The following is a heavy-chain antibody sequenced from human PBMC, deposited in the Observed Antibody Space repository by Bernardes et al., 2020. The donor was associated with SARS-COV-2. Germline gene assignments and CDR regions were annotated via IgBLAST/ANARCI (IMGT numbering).Heavy chain of an antibody. CDR2: IYYSGST. Sequence: SETLSLTCTVSGGSISSGDYYWSWIRQPPGKGLEWIGYIYYSGSTYYNPSLKSRVTISVDTSKNQFSLKLSSVTAADTAVYYCARDALGSITIFGVVTRNGMDVWGQGTTVTVS. CDR1: GGSISSGDYY. D-gene: IGHD3-3*01. J-gene: IGHJ6*02. V-gene: IGHV4-30-4*01. CDR3: ARDALGSITIFGVVTRNGMDV.